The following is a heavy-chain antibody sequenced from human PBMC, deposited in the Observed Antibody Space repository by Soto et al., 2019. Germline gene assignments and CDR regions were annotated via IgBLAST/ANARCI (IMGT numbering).Heavy chain of an antibody. V-gene: IGHV3-33*01. CDR1: GFTFSTYD. CDR3: ARGPNTFDY. CDR2: IWYDGSNE. Sequence: QVQLVESGGGVVQPGRSLRLSCAASGFTFSTYDMHWVRQAPGKGLEWVAVIWYDGSNEYYTDSVKGRFTTSRDISKNTLYLQMNSLRAEDTAVYYCARGPNTFDYWGQGTLVTVSS. J-gene: IGHJ4*02.